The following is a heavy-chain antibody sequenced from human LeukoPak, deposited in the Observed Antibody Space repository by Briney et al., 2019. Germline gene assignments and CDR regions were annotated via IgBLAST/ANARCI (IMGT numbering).Heavy chain of an antibody. D-gene: IGHD3-22*01. CDR2: ISGSTST. V-gene: IGHV3-23*01. J-gene: IGHJ4*02. Sequence: GSLRLSCAASGLTFSSYGMSWVRQAPGKGLEWVSIISGSTSTYYADSVKGRFTISRDNSKNTLYLQMNSLRAEDTAVYYCAKGRGGSGYPFDYWGQGTLVTVSS. CDR3: AKGRGGSGYPFDY. CDR1: GLTFSSYG.